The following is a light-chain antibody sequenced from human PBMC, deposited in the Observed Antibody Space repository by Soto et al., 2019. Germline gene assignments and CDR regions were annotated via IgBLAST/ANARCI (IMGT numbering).Light chain of an antibody. J-gene: IGKJ3*01. CDR1: QSISSY. Sequence: DIQVNQSRSSLSASVGDRVTITCRASQSISSYLNWYQQKPGKAPKLLIYAASSLQSGVPSRFSGSGSGTDFTLTISSLQPEDFATYYCQQSYSTPLGFGPGTKVDIK. CDR2: AAS. CDR3: QQSYSTPLG. V-gene: IGKV1-39*01.